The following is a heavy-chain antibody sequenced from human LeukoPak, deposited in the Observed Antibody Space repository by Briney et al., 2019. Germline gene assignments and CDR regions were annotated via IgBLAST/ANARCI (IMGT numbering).Heavy chain of an antibody. D-gene: IGHD6-13*01. J-gene: IGHJ3*02. CDR3: ARHPSPQQLVLLGAFDI. Sequence: GASVKVSCKASGYTFASYDINWVRQATGQGLEWMGWMNPNSGNTGYAQKFQGRVTMTRNTSIGTAYMELSSLRSEDTAVYYCARHPSPQQLVLLGAFDIWGQGTMVTVSS. V-gene: IGHV1-8*01. CDR2: MNPNSGNT. CDR1: GYTFASYD.